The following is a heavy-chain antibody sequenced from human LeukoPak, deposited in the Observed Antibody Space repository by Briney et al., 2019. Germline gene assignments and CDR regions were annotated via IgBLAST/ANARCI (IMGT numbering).Heavy chain of an antibody. D-gene: IGHD2-21*02. Sequence: GGSLRLSCAASGFTLNNAWMNWVRQAPGKGLEWVGRVKTKSEGVTTDYPAPVKGRFTISRDDSKTTLYLQMNSLKTEDTAVYYCTTRVVTTNDYWGQGTLVTVSS. CDR1: GFTLNNAW. V-gene: IGHV3-15*01. CDR2: VKTKSEGVTT. CDR3: TTRVVTTNDY. J-gene: IGHJ4*02.